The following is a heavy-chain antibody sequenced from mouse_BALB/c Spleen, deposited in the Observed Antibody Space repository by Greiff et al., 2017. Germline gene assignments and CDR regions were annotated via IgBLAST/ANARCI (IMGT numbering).Heavy chain of an antibody. D-gene: IGHD2-1*01. J-gene: IGHJ2*01. Sequence: EVKLVESGGGLVQPGGSLRLSCATSGFTFTDYYMSWVRQPPGKALEWLGFIRNKANGYTTEYSASVKGRFTISRDNSQSILYLQMNTLRAEDSATYYCARGYYGDYWGQGTTLTVSS. CDR3: ARGYYGDY. V-gene: IGHV7-3*02. CDR1: GFTFTDYY. CDR2: IRNKANGYTT.